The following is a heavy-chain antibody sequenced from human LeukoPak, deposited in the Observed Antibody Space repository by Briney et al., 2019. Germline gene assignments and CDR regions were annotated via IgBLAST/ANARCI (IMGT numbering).Heavy chain of an antibody. D-gene: IGHD3-3*01. Sequence: PSETLSLTCTVSGGSISSYYWSWIRQPPGKGLEWIGYIYYSGSTNYNPSLKGRVTISVDTSKSQFSLKLSSVTAADTAVYYCARDGRITVFGVVTTYFGMDVWGQGTTVTVSS. CDR1: GGSISSYY. CDR3: ARDGRITVFGVVTTYFGMDV. CDR2: IYYSGST. V-gene: IGHV4-59*12. J-gene: IGHJ6*02.